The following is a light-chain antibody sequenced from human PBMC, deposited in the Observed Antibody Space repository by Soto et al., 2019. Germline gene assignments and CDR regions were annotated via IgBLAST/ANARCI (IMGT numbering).Light chain of an antibody. CDR3: NSYTASGTHI. CDR2: DVS. CDR1: SSAIGTYTY. V-gene: IGLV2-14*01. Sequence: QSALTQPASVSGSPGQSITISCTGPSSAIGTYTYVSWYQQHPGRAPKLLIYDVSNRPSGVSSRFSGSKSDNTASLTISGLQADDEAEYCCNSYTASGTHIFGGGTKLTVL. J-gene: IGLJ2*01.